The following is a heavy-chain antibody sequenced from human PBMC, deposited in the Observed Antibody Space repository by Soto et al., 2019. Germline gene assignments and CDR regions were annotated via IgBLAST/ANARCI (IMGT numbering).Heavy chain of an antibody. J-gene: IGHJ5*02. D-gene: IGHD1-26*01. Sequence: ASETLSLTCTVSGGSISSGDYYWSWIRQPPGKGLEWIGYIYYSGSTYYNPSLKSRVTISVDTSKNQFSLKLGSVTAADTAVYYCARAGWELLANWFDPWGQGTLVTVSS. CDR2: IYYSGST. V-gene: IGHV4-30-4*01. CDR3: ARAGWELLANWFDP. CDR1: GGSISSGDYY.